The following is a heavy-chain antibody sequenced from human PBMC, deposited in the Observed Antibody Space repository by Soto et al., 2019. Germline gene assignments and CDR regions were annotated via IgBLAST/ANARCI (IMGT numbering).Heavy chain of an antibody. CDR1: GGTFSSYA. V-gene: IGHV1-69*12. CDR2: IIPIFGTA. J-gene: IGHJ3*02. Sequence: QVQLVQSGAEVKKPGSSVKVSCKASGGTFSSYAISWVRQAPGQGLEWMGGIIPIFGTANYAQKFQGRVTITADESTSTAYMELSSLRSEDTAVYYCARAGGITIFGVVWDAFDIWGQGTMVTVSS. CDR3: ARAGGITIFGVVWDAFDI. D-gene: IGHD3-3*01.